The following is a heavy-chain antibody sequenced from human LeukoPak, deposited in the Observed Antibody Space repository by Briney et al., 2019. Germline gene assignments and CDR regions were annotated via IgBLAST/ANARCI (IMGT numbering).Heavy chain of an antibody. CDR1: GYSFTSYW. V-gene: IGHV5-51*01. Sequence: GESLKISCKGSGYSFTSYWIGWVRQMPGKGLEWMGTIYLGDSDTRYSPSFQGQVTISVDKSISTAYLQWSSLKASDTAMYYCARQDILTGYPRVYFDYWGQGTLVTVSS. D-gene: IGHD3-9*01. CDR2: IYLGDSDT. J-gene: IGHJ4*02. CDR3: ARQDILTGYPRVYFDY.